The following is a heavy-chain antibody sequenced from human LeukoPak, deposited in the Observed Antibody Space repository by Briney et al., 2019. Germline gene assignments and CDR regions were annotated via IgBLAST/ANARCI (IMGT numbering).Heavy chain of an antibody. J-gene: IGHJ3*02. CDR2: ITWDGGST. CDR3: ARGFGAFDI. D-gene: IGHD3-16*01. V-gene: IGHV3-43*01. Sequence: GGSLRLSCAASGFTFDHYTMYWVRQPPGKGLEWVSLITWDGGSTNYADSVKGRFTISRDNAKSSLYLQMNSLRAEDTALYYCARGFGAFDIWGQGTMVTVSS. CDR1: GFTFDHYT.